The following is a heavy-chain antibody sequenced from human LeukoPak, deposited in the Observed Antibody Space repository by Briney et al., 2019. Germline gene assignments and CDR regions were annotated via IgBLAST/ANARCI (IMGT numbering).Heavy chain of an antibody. V-gene: IGHV3-23*01. J-gene: IGHJ5*02. D-gene: IGHD6-19*01. CDR3: AKTGAVAPLNWYDP. CDR1: GFTFSNYA. Sequence: PGGSLRLSCAASGFTFSNYAMSWVRQAPGKGREWVSTISGSGGSTYYADSGKGRFTLSRDTSKHTLYLQMNSLRAEDTSLYYCAKTGAVAPLNWYDPWGQGTLVTVSS. CDR2: ISGSGGST.